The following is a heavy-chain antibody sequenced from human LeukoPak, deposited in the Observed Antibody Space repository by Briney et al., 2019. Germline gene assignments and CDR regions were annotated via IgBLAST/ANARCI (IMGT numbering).Heavy chain of an antibody. CDR1: GFTFSSYA. CDR3: AKDIMVENYYDSSGYYPY. J-gene: IGHJ4*02. Sequence: GGSLRLSCAASGFTFSSYAMSCVRQAPGKGLEWVSAISGSGGSTYYADSVKGRFTISRDNSKNTLYLQMNSLRAEDTAVYYCAKDIMVENYYDSSGYYPYWGQGTLVTVSS. V-gene: IGHV3-23*01. D-gene: IGHD3-22*01. CDR2: ISGSGGST.